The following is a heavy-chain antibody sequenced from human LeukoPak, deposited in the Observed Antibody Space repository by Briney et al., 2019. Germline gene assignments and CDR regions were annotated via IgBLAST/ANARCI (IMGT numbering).Heavy chain of an antibody. D-gene: IGHD6-13*01. V-gene: IGHV4-4*07. J-gene: IGHJ5*02. CDR1: GGSISSYY. Sequence: SETLSLTCTVSGGSISSYYWSWIRQPAGKGLEWIGRIYTSGSTNYNPSLKSRVTMSVDTSKNQFSLKLSSVTAADTAVYYCARDRRSSSWSPNLGWFDPWGQGTLVTVSS. CDR2: IYTSGST. CDR3: ARDRRSSSWSPNLGWFDP.